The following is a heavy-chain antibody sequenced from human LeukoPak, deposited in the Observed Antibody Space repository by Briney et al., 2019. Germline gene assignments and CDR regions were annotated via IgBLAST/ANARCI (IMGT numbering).Heavy chain of an antibody. CDR2: ILPIFGTA. Sequence: SVKVSCKASGGTFSSYAISWVRQAPGQGLEWMGGILPIFGTANYAQKFQGRVTITADHSTSTAYMELSSLRSEDTAVYFCARDVGATVVFDIWGQGTFVTVTS. CDR3: ARDVGATVVFDI. V-gene: IGHV1-69*13. J-gene: IGHJ3*02. D-gene: IGHD1-26*01. CDR1: GGTFSSYA.